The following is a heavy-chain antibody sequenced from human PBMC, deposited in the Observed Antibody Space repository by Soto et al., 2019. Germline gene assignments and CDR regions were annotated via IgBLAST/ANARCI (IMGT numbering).Heavy chain of an antibody. CDR1: GYTFASYG. J-gene: IGHJ4*02. V-gene: IGHV1-18*01. Sequence: ASVKVSCKTSGYTFASYGISWVRQAPGQGLEWMGWISADNGSTNYAQKLQGRVTMTTDTSTSTAYMELRSLRSDDTAVYYCARNEGIAVAGTVLDYWGQGTLVTVSS. CDR2: ISADNGST. CDR3: ARNEGIAVAGTVLDY. D-gene: IGHD6-19*01.